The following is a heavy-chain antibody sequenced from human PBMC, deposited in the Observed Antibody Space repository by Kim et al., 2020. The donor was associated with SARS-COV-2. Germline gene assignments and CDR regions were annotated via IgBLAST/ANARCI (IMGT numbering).Heavy chain of an antibody. J-gene: IGHJ5*02. CDR1: GGSISSSSYY. CDR3: ARHDSYRRFLEWLDNWFDP. V-gene: IGHV4-39*01. D-gene: IGHD3-3*01. Sequence: SETLSLTCTVSGGSISSSSYYWGWIRQPPGKGLEWIGSIYYSGSTYYNPSLKSRITISVDTSKNQFSLKLSSVTAADTAVYYCARHDSYRRFLEWLDNWFDPWGQGTLVTVSS. CDR2: IYYSGST.